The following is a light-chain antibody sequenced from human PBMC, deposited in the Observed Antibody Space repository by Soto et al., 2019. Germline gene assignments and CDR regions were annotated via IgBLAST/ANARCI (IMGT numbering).Light chain of an antibody. V-gene: IGKV3-15*01. Sequence: EIVMTQSPATLSVSPGERATLSCRVSQSVSSNLAWYQQKPGQAPRLLIYGASTRATGIPARFSGSGSGTQFTLTISSLQSADFAVYYCQQYNNWPRTFGQGTKVEIK. J-gene: IGKJ1*01. CDR2: GAS. CDR3: QQYNNWPRT. CDR1: QSVSSN.